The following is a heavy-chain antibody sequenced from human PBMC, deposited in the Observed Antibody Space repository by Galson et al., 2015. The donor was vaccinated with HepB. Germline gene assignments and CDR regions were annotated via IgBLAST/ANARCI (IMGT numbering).Heavy chain of an antibody. Sequence: SLRLSCAASGFSFSDYGMHWVRQAPGKGLEYVSTITKNGDNTYYADSLKGRFTISRDNSKNTLYLQMSGLRVEDTALYYCVKDGTATITHLDYCGQGTLVTVSS. D-gene: IGHD2-21*02. J-gene: IGHJ4*02. CDR1: GFSFSDYG. V-gene: IGHV3-64D*06. CDR2: ITKNGDNT. CDR3: VKDGTATITHLDY.